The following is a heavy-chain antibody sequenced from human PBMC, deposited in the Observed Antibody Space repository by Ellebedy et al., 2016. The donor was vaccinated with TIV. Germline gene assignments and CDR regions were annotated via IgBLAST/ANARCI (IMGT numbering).Heavy chain of an antibody. Sequence: GESLKISCTASGFIVSSHFMSWVRQAPGKGLEWVSFIHTGGSTNYADSVKGRFTMFRDTSTNTLCLQMNSLRVEDTAVYYCVSTAGPTEGRDHWGQGALVTVSS. J-gene: IGHJ4*02. CDR3: VSTAGPTEGRDH. CDR2: IHTGGST. CDR1: GFIVSSHF. V-gene: IGHV3-66*01. D-gene: IGHD4-17*01.